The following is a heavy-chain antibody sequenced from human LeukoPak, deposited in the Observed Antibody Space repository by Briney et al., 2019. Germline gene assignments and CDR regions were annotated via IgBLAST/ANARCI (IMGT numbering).Heavy chain of an antibody. D-gene: IGHD3-10*01. CDR3: ARDGYYGSGSYYGY. CDR1: GSTFSSYA. Sequence: GGSLRLSCAASGSTFSSYAMSWVRQAPGKGLEWVSAISGSGGSAYYADSVKGRFTISRDNSKNTLYLQMNSLRAEDTAVYYCARDGYYGSGSYYGYWGQGTLVTVSS. V-gene: IGHV3-23*01. J-gene: IGHJ4*02. CDR2: ISGSGGSA.